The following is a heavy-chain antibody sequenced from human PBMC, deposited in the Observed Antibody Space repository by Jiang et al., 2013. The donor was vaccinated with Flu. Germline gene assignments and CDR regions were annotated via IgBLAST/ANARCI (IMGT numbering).Heavy chain of an antibody. D-gene: IGHD3-3*01. CDR2: ISAYNGNT. CDR3: ARDPEGVFLEWPTGDFQH. CDR1: GYTFTSYG. J-gene: IGHJ1*01. Sequence: SGAEVKKPGASVKVSCKASGYTFTSYGISWVRQAPGQGLEWMGWISAYNGNTNYAQKLQGRVTMTTDTSTSTAYMELRSLRSDDTAVYYCARDPEGVFLEWPTGDFQHWGQGTLVTVSS. V-gene: IGHV1-18*01.